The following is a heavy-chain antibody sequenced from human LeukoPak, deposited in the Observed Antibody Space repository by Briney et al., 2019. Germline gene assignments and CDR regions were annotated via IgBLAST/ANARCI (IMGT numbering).Heavy chain of an antibody. CDR3: ARHFRPVDSWNY. D-gene: IGHD3-9*01. Sequence: SETLSLTCTVSGGSISSGGYYWSWIRQPAGKGLEWIGRIFAGGNTNYNPSLKSRVTMSVDTSKNQFSLRLYSVTAADTAVYYCARHFRPVDSWNYWGQGTLVTVSS. CDR1: GGSISSGGYY. J-gene: IGHJ4*02. V-gene: IGHV4-61*02. CDR2: IFAGGNT.